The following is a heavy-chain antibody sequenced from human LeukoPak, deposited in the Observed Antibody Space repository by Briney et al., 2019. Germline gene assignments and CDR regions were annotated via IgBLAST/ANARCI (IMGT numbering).Heavy chain of an antibody. CDR2: ISGSGGST. Sequence: GGSLRLSCAASGFTFSSYAMSWVRQAPGEGLEWVSAISGSGGSTYYADSVKGRFTISRDNSKNTLYLQMNSLRAEDTAVYYCAKIIAAAGPGYYYYGMDVWGQGTTVTVSS. V-gene: IGHV3-23*01. CDR3: AKIIAAAGPGYYYYGMDV. CDR1: GFTFSSYA. D-gene: IGHD6-13*01. J-gene: IGHJ6*02.